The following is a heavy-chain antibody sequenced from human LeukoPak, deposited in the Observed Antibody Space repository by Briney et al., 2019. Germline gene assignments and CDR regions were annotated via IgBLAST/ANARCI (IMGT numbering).Heavy chain of an antibody. CDR1: GFTFYSYA. CDR2: ISGSGGNT. Sequence: GGSLRFSCAASGFTFYSYALSWVRQAPGKGLEWVSGISGSGGNTFYADFVRGQGRFTISRDNSRNTLYLQMNNLRVEDTAVYYCAKDQEGSGSSPHFDDWGQGTLVTVSS. CDR3: AKDQEGSGSSPHFDD. D-gene: IGHD3-10*01. V-gene: IGHV3-23*01. J-gene: IGHJ4*02.